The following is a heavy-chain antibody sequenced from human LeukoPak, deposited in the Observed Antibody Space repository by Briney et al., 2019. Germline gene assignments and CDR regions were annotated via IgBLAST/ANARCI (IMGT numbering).Heavy chain of an antibody. J-gene: IGHJ6*03. Sequence: SETLSLTCTVSGGSISSYYWSWIRQPPGKGLEWIGYIYTSGSTNYNPSLKSRVTISGDTSKNQFSLKLTSVTAADTAVYYCASTAADYYSYYYYYMDVWGKGTTVTVSS. D-gene: IGHD6-13*01. CDR2: IYTSGST. CDR3: ASTAADYYSYYYYYMDV. CDR1: GGSISSYY. V-gene: IGHV4-4*09.